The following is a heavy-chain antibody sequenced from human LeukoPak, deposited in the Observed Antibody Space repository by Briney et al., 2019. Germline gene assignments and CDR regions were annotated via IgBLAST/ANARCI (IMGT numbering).Heavy chain of an antibody. CDR2: ISSSSSYI. D-gene: IGHD2-2*01. Sequence: GGSLRLSCAASGFTFSSYSMNWVRQAPGKGLEWVSSISSSSSYIYYADSVKGRFTISRDNAKNSLDLQMNSLRAEDTAVYYCAKDSSSPYFDYWGQGTLVTVSS. CDR3: AKDSSSPYFDY. CDR1: GFTFSSYS. V-gene: IGHV3-21*01. J-gene: IGHJ4*02.